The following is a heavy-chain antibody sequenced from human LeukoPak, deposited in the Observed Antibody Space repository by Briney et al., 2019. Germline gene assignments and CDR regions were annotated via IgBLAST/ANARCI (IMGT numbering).Heavy chain of an antibody. CDR2: VNPNSGGT. D-gene: IGHD3-3*01. CDR3: ARAPTNYDFWSGYAYYYGMDV. V-gene: IGHV1-2*02. Sequence: ASVKVSCKASGYTFTGYYMHWVRQAPGQGLEWMGWVNPNSGGTNSAQKFQGRVTMTRGTSISTAYMELSRLRSDDTAMYYCARAPTNYDFWSGYAYYYGMDVWGQGTTVTASS. J-gene: IGHJ6*02. CDR1: GYTFTGYY.